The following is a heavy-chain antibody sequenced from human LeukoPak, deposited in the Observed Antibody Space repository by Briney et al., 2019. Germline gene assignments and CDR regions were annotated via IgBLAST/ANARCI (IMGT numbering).Heavy chain of an antibody. D-gene: IGHD5-24*01. J-gene: IGHJ4*02. Sequence: GGSLRLSCAASGFTFSSYGMHWVRQAPGKGLEWVSYISDSGSTIYYADSVKGRFTISRDNAKNSLYLQMNSLRAEDTAVYYCASEGRDGRGLDWGQGTLVTVSS. V-gene: IGHV3-48*04. CDR3: ASEGRDGRGLD. CDR2: ISDSGSTI. CDR1: GFTFSSYG.